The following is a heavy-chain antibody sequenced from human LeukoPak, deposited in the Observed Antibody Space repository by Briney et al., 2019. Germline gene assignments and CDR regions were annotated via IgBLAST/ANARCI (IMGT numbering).Heavy chain of an antibody. V-gene: IGHV4-39*07. J-gene: IGHJ4*02. CDR1: GGSISSSTYY. CDR2: IYYSGST. CDR3: ARSRSSWYFDY. Sequence: PSETLSLTFTVSGGSISSSTYYWGWIRQPPGKGLEWIGGIYYSGSTYYNPSLKSRVTISVDTSKNQFSLKLSSVTAADTAVYYCARSRSSWYFDYWGQGTLVTVSS. D-gene: IGHD6-13*01.